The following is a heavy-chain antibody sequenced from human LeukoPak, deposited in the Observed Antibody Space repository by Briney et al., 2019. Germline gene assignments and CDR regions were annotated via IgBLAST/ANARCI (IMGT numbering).Heavy chain of an antibody. CDR1: GYTFTSYD. D-gene: IGHD5/OR15-5a*01. Sequence: ASVKVSCKASGYTFTSYDINWVRQATGQGLEWMGWMNPNSGNTGYAQKFQGRVTMTRNTSISTAYMELSSLRSEDTAVYYCARDGLRLRQGSMDVWGKGTTVTVSS. J-gene: IGHJ6*03. CDR2: MNPNSGNT. CDR3: ARDGLRLRQGSMDV. V-gene: IGHV1-8*01.